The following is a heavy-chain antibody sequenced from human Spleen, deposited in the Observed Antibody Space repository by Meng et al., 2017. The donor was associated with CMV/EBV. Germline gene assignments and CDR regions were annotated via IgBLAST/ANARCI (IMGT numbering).Heavy chain of an antibody. J-gene: IGHJ3*02. V-gene: IGHV1-24*01. CDR3: ATENSAAFDT. D-gene: IGHD2/OR15-2a*01. CDR2: FDAEDGET. CDR1: GYTLTQLS. Sequence: SCKVSGYTLTQLSMHWVRQAPGKGLEWMGGFDAEDGETTYAQKFQGRVTMTRDTSTDTAYMELRSLRYEDTAVYYCATENSAAFDTWGQGAMVTVSS.